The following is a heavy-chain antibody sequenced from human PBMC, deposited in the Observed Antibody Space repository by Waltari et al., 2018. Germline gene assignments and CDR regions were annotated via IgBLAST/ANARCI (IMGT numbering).Heavy chain of an antibody. D-gene: IGHD6-13*01. Sequence: QVQLVESGGGVVQPGGSLRLSCAASGFTFSSYGMHWVRQAPGKGLEWVAFIRYDGSNKYYADSVKGRFTISRDNSKNTLYLQMNSLRAEDTAVYYCAKLRIAGPLDYWGQGTLVTVSS. CDR3: AKLRIAGPLDY. CDR2: IRYDGSNK. J-gene: IGHJ4*02. V-gene: IGHV3-30*02. CDR1: GFTFSSYG.